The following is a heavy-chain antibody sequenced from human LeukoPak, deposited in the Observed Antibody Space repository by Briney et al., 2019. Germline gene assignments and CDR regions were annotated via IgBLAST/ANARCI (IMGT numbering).Heavy chain of an antibody. Sequence: GASVKVSCKASGYTFARFGISWVRQAPGQGLEWMGWISAYNGNTKYAQKFQGRVSMTRNTSIGTAYMELSSLRSEDTAVYYCARVTYDSSGYYYFDYWGQGTLVTVSS. CDR3: ARVTYDSSGYYYFDY. CDR1: GYTFARFG. D-gene: IGHD3-22*01. V-gene: IGHV1-18*01. J-gene: IGHJ4*02. CDR2: ISAYNGNT.